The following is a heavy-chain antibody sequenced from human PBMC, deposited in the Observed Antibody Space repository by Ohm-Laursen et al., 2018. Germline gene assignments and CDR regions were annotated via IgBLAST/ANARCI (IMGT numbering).Heavy chain of an antibody. CDR3: ARDLDDRERSFDY. CDR1: GGTFSSYA. J-gene: IGHJ4*02. V-gene: IGHV1-69*06. D-gene: IGHD3-22*01. Sequence: VASVKVSCKASGGTFSSYAISWVRQAPGQGLEWMGGIIPIFGTANYAQKFQGRVTITADKSTSTAYMELSSLRSEDTAVYYCARDLDDRERSFDYWGQGTLVTVSS. CDR2: IIPIFGTA.